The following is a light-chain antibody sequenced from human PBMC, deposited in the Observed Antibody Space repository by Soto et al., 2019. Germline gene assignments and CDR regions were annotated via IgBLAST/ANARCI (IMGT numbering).Light chain of an antibody. V-gene: IGLV1-51*01. CDR2: DNN. CDR1: SANIGNNY. Sequence: QSVLTQPPSVSAAPGQKLTISCSGRSANIGNNYVSWYQQLPGTAPKLLIYDNNKRPSGIPDRFSGSKSGTSATLGITGLQTGDEADYYCGTWDSSLSAVVFGGGTKVT. CDR3: GTWDSSLSAVV. J-gene: IGLJ2*01.